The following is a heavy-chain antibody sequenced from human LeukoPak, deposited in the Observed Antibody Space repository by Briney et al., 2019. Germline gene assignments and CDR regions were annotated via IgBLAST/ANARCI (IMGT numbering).Heavy chain of an antibody. CDR1: GGSISSYY. CDR3: ARATPAIVVVVSSHHDAFAI. Sequence: PSETLSLTCTVSGGSISSYYWSWIRQPPGEGPEWNGRIYASGSTNYNPSLKSRGTMSVDTSKNQFSLKLSSVTAADTAVYYCARATPAIVVVVSSHHDAFAIWRQGTMVTVSS. J-gene: IGHJ3*02. D-gene: IGHD2-15*01. CDR2: IYASGST. V-gene: IGHV4-4*07.